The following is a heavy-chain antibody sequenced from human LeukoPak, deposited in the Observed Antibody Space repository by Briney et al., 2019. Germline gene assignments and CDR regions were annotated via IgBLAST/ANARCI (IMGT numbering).Heavy chain of an antibody. V-gene: IGHV4-4*09. Sequence: PSETLSLTCTVSGDSISSYYWSWLRQPPGKGLEWIGYIYTSGSTNYNPSLKSRVTISVDTSKNQFSLKLSSVTAADTAVYYCARHPFKVLGYFDYWGQGTLVTVSS. D-gene: IGHD2/OR15-2a*01. CDR2: IYTSGST. J-gene: IGHJ4*02. CDR3: ARHPFKVLGYFDY. CDR1: GDSISSYY.